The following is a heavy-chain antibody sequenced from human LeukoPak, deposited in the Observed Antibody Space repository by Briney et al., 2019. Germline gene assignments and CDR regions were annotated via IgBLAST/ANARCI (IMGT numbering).Heavy chain of an antibody. Sequence: GGSLRLSCAASGFTFSSHGMNWVRQAPGKGLEWVSGISGSGGSTYYADSVKGRFTISRDNSKNTLYLQMNSLRAEDTAVYYCAELGITMIGGVWGKGTTVTISS. J-gene: IGHJ6*04. V-gene: IGHV3-23*01. CDR2: ISGSGGST. D-gene: IGHD3-10*02. CDR3: AELGITMIGGV. CDR1: GFTFSSHG.